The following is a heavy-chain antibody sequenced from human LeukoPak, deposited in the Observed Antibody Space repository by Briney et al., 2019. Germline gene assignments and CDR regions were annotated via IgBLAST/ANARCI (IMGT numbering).Heavy chain of an antibody. J-gene: IGHJ4*02. CDR1: GYTFTSYG. D-gene: IGHD1-14*01. CDR2: ISAYNGNT. CDR3: ARGTGQIDY. V-gene: IGHV1-18*01. Sequence: ASVKVSGKASGYTFTSYGIRWVRQAGGQGVEGRGWISAYNGNTNYAQKLQGRVTMTTDTSTSTAYMELRSLRSDDTAVYYCARGTGQIDYWGQGTLVTVSS.